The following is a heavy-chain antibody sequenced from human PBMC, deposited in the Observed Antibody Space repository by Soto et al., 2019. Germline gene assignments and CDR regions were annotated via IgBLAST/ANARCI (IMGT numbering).Heavy chain of an antibody. Sequence: ASVKVSCKASGYTFTGYYIHWVRQVPGQGLEWMGFINPNSGGTNYAHKFQGRVTMTRDMSVSAAHMELHSLRSDDTAIYFCGRGVGVAAASNLYYFNYWGQGTLVTAPQ. J-gene: IGHJ4*02. CDR1: GYTFTGYY. V-gene: IGHV1-2*07. D-gene: IGHD6-19*01. CDR2: INPNSGGT. CDR3: GRGVGVAAASNLYYFNY.